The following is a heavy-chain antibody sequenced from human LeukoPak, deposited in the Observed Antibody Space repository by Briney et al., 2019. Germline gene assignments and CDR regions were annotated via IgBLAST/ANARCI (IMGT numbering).Heavy chain of an antibody. Sequence: SETLSLTCAVYGGSFSGYYWSWIRQPPGKGLEWIGEINHSGSTNYNPSLKSRVTISVDTSKNQFSLKLSSVTAADTAVYHCARSILTGYYDYYYYGMDVWGQGTTVTVSS. CDR2: INHSGST. V-gene: IGHV4-34*01. CDR3: ARSILTGYYDYYYYGMDV. D-gene: IGHD3-9*01. CDR1: GGSFSGYY. J-gene: IGHJ6*02.